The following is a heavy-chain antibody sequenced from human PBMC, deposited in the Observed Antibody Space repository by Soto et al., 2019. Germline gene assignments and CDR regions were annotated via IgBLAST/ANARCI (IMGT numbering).Heavy chain of an antibody. J-gene: IGHJ6*03. CDR2: IYYSGST. Sequence: SETLSLTCTVSGGSISSGGYYWSWIRQHPGKGLEWIGYIYYSGSTYYNPSLKSRVTISVDTSKNQFSLKLSSVTAADTAVYYCVRLRRAYYYYMDVWGKGTTVTV. D-gene: IGHD3-16*01. CDR1: GGSISSGGYY. V-gene: IGHV4-31*03. CDR3: VRLRRAYYYYMDV.